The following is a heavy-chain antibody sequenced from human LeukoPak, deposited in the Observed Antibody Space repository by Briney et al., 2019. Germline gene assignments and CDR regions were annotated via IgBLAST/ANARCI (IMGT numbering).Heavy chain of an antibody. CDR2: IYHSGNT. Sequence: SETLSLTCTVSGYSISSGYYWGWIRQAPGKGLEWIGNIYHSGNTYYNPSLKSRVTISVDTSKNQFSLKLSYVTAADTAVYYCARPTGRYCSGGSCDGYVGWGQGTLVTVSS. V-gene: IGHV4-38-2*02. D-gene: IGHD2-15*01. CDR3: ARPTGRYCSGGSCDGYVG. J-gene: IGHJ4*02. CDR1: GYSISSGYY.